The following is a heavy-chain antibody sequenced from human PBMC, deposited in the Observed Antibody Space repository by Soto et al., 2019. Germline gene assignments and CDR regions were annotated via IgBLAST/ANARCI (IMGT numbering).Heavy chain of an antibody. CDR1: GASIRSSTYQ. D-gene: IGHD1-1*01. CDR2: AYYSEST. V-gene: IGHV4-39*01. Sequence: SETPSLTCTVSGASIRSSTYQWGWVRQPPGRGLGWVGGAYYSESTYYNPSPKSRVTRSVDTAKNQFSLKVRYVTAAETAVYYCARNRNWKVDYWGQGTLVTVSP. CDR3: ARNRNWKVDY. J-gene: IGHJ4*02.